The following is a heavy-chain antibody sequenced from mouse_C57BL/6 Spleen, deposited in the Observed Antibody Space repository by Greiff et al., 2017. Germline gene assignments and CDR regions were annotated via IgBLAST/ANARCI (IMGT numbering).Heavy chain of an antibody. J-gene: IGHJ3*01. D-gene: IGHD4-1*01. Sequence: EVQLQQSGPVLVKPGASVNMSCKASGYTFTDYYMNWVKQSHGKSLEWIGVINPYNGGTSYNQKFKGKATLTVDKSSSTAYMELNSLTSEDSAVYYCARDWDEGAWFAYWGQGTLVTVSA. CDR2: INPYNGGT. CDR1: GYTFTDYY. V-gene: IGHV1-19*01. CDR3: ARDWDEGAWFAY.